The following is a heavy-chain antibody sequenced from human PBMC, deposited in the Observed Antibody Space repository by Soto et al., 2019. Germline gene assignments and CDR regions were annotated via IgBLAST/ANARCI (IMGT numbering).Heavy chain of an antibody. CDR1: GGSFSGYY. CDR3: ARDLIVVVPADDAFDI. Sequence: SETLSLTCAVYGGSFSGYYWSWIRQPPGEGLEWIGEINHSGSTNYNPSLKSRVTISVDTSKNQFSLKLSSVTAADTAVYYCARDLIVVVPADDAFDIWGQGTMVTVSS. J-gene: IGHJ3*02. D-gene: IGHD2-2*01. CDR2: INHSGST. V-gene: IGHV4-34*01.